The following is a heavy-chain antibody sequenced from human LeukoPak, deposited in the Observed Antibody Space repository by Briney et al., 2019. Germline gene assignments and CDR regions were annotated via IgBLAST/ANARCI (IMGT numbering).Heavy chain of an antibody. CDR1: GFTFSDYY. CDR3: ARAPDGDYVSLDY. Sequence: GGSLRLSCTASGFTFSDYYMNWIRQAPGKGLEWVSYISSSSTYTNYADSVKGRFTISRDNANNSLYLQMNSLRAEDTAVYYCARAPDGDYVSLDYWGQGTLVTVCS. V-gene: IGHV3-11*05. J-gene: IGHJ4*02. D-gene: IGHD4-17*01. CDR2: ISSSSTYT.